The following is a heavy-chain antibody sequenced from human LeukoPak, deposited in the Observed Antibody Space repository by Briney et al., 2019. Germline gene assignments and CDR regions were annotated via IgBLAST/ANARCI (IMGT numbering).Heavy chain of an antibody. D-gene: IGHD4-11*01. CDR2: INPNSGGT. CDR3: ARNDYSNYVGYWYFDL. V-gene: IGHV1-2*02. Sequence: ASVKVSCKASGYTFTDYYMHWVRQAPGQGLEWMGWINPNSGGTNYQGRVTMTRDTSISTAYMELSRLTSDDTAVYYCARNDYSNYVGYWYFDLWGRGTLVTVS. J-gene: IGHJ2*01. CDR1: GYTFTDYY.